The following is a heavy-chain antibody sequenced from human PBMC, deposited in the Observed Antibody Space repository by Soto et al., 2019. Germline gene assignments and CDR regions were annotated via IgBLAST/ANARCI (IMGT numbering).Heavy chain of an antibody. CDR2: IWYDGSNK. V-gene: IGHV3-33*01. D-gene: IGHD6-19*01. CDR1: GFTFSSYA. Sequence: GGSLRLSCAASGFTFSSYAMHWVRQTPGKVLGWVAVIWYDGSNKYYADSVKGRFTISRENSNNTLYLQINSLRAEDSAVYYCAREGGQQWLVPDAFDIWGQGTMVTVSS. J-gene: IGHJ3*02. CDR3: AREGGQQWLVPDAFDI.